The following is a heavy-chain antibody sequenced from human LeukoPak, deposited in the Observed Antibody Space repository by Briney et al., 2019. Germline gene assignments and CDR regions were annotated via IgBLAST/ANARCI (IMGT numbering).Heavy chain of an antibody. V-gene: IGHV3-30-3*01. CDR3: AGGSYYGLDY. D-gene: IGHD1-26*01. J-gene: IGHJ4*02. CDR1: GFTFSSYA. CDR2: ISYDGSNK. Sequence: HTGESLRLSCAASGFTFSSYAMHWVRQAPGKGLEWVAVISYDGSNKYYADSVKGRFTISRDNSKNTLYLQMNSLRAEDTAVYYCAGGSYYGLDYWGQGTLVTVSS.